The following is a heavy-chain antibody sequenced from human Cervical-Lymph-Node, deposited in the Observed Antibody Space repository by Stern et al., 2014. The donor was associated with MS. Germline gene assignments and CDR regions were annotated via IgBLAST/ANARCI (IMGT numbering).Heavy chain of an antibody. CDR1: AASISSYS. Sequence: QVQLQESGPGLVKPSETLSLTCTVSAASISSYSWSWIRQPPGKGLEWIGYIYYSGSSNQNPALKSRVAISLDTSKNQFALRLSSVTAVDTAVYYCAGGSPVGAPDYWGQGTLVTVSS. D-gene: IGHD3-16*01. CDR2: IYYSGSS. CDR3: AGGSPVGAPDY. J-gene: IGHJ4*02. V-gene: IGHV4-59*03.